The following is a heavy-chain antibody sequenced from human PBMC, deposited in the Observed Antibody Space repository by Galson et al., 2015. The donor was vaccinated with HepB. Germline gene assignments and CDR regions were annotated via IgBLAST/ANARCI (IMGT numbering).Heavy chain of an antibody. D-gene: IGHD2-2*02. Sequence: SVKVSCKASGYTFTGYYMHWVRQAPGQGLEWMGWINPNSGGTNYARKFQGWVTMTRDTSISTAYMELSRLRSDDTAVYYCARGDTVVVPAAIGYFDYWGQGTLVTVSS. CDR1: GYTFTGYY. CDR3: ARGDTVVVPAAIGYFDY. V-gene: IGHV1-2*04. J-gene: IGHJ4*02. CDR2: INPNSGGT.